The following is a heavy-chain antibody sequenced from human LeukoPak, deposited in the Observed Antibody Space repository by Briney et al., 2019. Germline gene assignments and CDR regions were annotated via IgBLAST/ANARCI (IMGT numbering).Heavy chain of an antibody. CDR2: ISAYNGNT. Sequence: ASVKVSCKASGYTFTSYGISWVRQAPGQGLEWMGWISAYNGNTNYAQKLQGRVTMTTDTSTSTAYMELRSLRSDDTAVYYCARRALSITMVRGDYGMDAWGQGTTVTVSS. CDR1: GYTFTSYG. J-gene: IGHJ6*02. V-gene: IGHV1-18*01. CDR3: ARRALSITMVRGDYGMDA. D-gene: IGHD3-10*01.